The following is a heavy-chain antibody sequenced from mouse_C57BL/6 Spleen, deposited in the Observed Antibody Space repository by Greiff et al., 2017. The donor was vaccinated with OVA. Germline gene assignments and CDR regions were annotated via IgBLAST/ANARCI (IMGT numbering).Heavy chain of an antibody. V-gene: IGHV1-55*01. CDR3: ARGGRYYYGSSPFYFDY. Sequence: VQLQQPGAELVKPGASVKMSCKASGYTFTSYWITWVKQRPGQGLEWIGDIYPGSGSTNYNEKFKSKATLTVDTSSSTAYMQLSSLTSEDSAVYYCARGGRYYYGSSPFYFDYWGQGTTLTVSS. CDR2: IYPGSGST. CDR1: GYTFTSYW. D-gene: IGHD1-1*01. J-gene: IGHJ2*01.